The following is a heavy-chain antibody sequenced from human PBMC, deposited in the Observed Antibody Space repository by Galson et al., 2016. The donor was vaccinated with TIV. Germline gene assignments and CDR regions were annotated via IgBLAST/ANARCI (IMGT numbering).Heavy chain of an antibody. D-gene: IGHD3-10*01. J-gene: IGHJ4*02. CDR3: ATYGSGRQASFDF. CDR2: IDPSGGST. CDR1: GYTFTRYY. V-gene: IGHV1-46*03. Sequence: SVKVSCKASGYTFTRYYMHWMRQAPGQGLGWMGVIDPSGGSTTYAQKFQGRVTMTRATSTSTVYMELSSLTSEDTAVYYCATYGSGRQASFDFWGQGTLVTVSS.